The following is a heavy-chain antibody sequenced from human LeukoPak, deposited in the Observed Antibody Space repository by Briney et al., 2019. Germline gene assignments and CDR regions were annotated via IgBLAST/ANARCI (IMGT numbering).Heavy chain of an antibody. V-gene: IGHV3-21*01. CDR1: GFTFSSYS. J-gene: IGHJ4*02. CDR3: ARRGGSSIDY. CDR2: ISSSSSYI. D-gene: IGHD1-26*01. Sequence: WGSLRLSCAASGFTFSSYSMNWVRQAPGKGLEWVSSISSSSSYIYYADSVKGRFTISRDNAKNSLYLQMNSLRAEDTAVYYCARRGGSSIDYWGQGTLVTVSS.